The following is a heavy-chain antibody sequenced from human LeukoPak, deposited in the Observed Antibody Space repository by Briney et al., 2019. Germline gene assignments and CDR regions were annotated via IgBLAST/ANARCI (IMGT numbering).Heavy chain of an antibody. CDR3: ASGYCSSTSCYFHYYYYMDV. J-gene: IGHJ6*03. V-gene: IGHV1-69*13. CDR2: IIPIFGTA. Sequence: GASVKVSCKASGGTFSSYAISWVRQAPGQGLEWMGGIIPIFGTANYAQKFQGRVTITADESTSTAYMELSSLRSEDTAVYYCASGYCSSTSCYFHYYYYMDVWGKGTTVTVSS. D-gene: IGHD2-2*03. CDR1: GGTFSSYA.